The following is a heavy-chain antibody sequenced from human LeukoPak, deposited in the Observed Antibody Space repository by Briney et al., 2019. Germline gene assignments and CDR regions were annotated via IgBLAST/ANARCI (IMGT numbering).Heavy chain of an antibody. D-gene: IGHD3-22*01. V-gene: IGHV4-34*01. Sequence: SETLSLTCAVYGGSFSGYYWSWIRQPPGKGLEWIGEINHSGSTNYNPSLKSRVTISVDTSKNQFSLKLSSVTAADTAVYYCARRGGYYLDYWGQGTLVTVSS. J-gene: IGHJ4*02. CDR1: GGSFSGYY. CDR3: ARRGGYYLDY. CDR2: INHSGST.